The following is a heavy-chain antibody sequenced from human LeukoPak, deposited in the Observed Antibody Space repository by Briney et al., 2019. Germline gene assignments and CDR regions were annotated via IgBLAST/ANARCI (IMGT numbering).Heavy chain of an antibody. V-gene: IGHV1-46*01. CDR3: ASGAAAGTFSIGY. Sequence: HGASVKVSCKASGYTFTSYYMRWVRQAPGQGLEWMGIINPSGGDTSYSQKFQGRVTMTRDSSTSTLYMELSSLRSEDTAVYYCASGAAAGTFSIGYWGQGTLLTVSS. CDR2: INPSGGDT. J-gene: IGHJ4*02. D-gene: IGHD6-13*01. CDR1: GYTFTSYY.